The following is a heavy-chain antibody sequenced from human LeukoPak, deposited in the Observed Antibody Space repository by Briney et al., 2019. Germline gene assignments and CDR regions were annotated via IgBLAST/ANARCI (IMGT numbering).Heavy chain of an antibody. CDR3: ARDYDSSGYYYANY. J-gene: IGHJ4*02. Sequence: ASVKVSCKVSGYTFTDYYMHWVQQAPGKGLEWMGLVDPEDGETIYAEKFQGRVTMTRDTSISAAYMELSSLRSDDTAVYYCARDYDSSGYYYANYWGQGTLVTVSS. CDR2: VDPEDGET. D-gene: IGHD3-22*01. V-gene: IGHV1-69-2*01. CDR1: GYTFTDYY.